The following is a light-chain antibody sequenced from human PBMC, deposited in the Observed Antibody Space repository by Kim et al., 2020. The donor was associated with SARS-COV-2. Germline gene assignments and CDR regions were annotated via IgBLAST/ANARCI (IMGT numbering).Light chain of an antibody. J-gene: IGLJ2*01. CDR3: GTWDSSLSGLV. V-gene: IGLV1-51*01. CDR2: DND. Sequence: QKVTISCPGSSSNIGKNFISWYQQVPGTAPKLLIYDNDNRPSGIPDRFSGSKSGTSATLGITGLQTGDEADYYCGTWDSSLSGLVFGGGTKVTVL. CDR1: SSNIGKNF.